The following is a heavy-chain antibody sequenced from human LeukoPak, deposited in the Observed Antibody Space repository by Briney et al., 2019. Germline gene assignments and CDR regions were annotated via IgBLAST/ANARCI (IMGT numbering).Heavy chain of an antibody. CDR1: GFTFSSYS. V-gene: IGHV3-21*01. Sequence: KSGGSLRLSCAASGFTFSSYSMNWVRQAPGRGLEWVSSIRSSNGYIYYADSVKGRFTISRDNAKNSVYLQMNSLRAEDTAVYYCAGGFSGGDYWGQGTLVTFSS. CDR2: IRSSNGYI. D-gene: IGHD3-16*01. J-gene: IGHJ4*02. CDR3: AGGFSGGDY.